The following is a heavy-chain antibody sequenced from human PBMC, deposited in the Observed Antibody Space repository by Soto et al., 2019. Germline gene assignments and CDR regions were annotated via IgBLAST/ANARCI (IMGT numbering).Heavy chain of an antibody. D-gene: IGHD3-22*01. CDR1: GFTFSSYS. Sequence: GGSLRLSCAASGFTFSSYSMNWVRQAPGKGLEWVSSISSSSSYIYYADSVKGRFTISRDNAKNSLYLQMNSLRAEDTAVYCCARIVVVITTPRSDAFDIWGQGTMVTVSS. J-gene: IGHJ3*02. V-gene: IGHV3-21*01. CDR2: ISSSSSYI. CDR3: ARIVVVITTPRSDAFDI.